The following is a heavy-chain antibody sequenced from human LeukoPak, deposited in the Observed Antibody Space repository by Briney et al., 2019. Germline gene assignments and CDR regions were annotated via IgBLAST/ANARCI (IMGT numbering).Heavy chain of an antibody. Sequence: AGGSLRLSCAASGFTFSSYGMHWVRQAPGKGLEWVAFIRYDGGNKYYADSVKGRFTISRDNSKNTLYLQMNSLRAEDTAVYYCAKGVVGATSQDAFDIWGQGTMVTVSS. V-gene: IGHV3-30*02. CDR2: IRYDGGNK. CDR1: GFTFSSYG. CDR3: AKGVVGATSQDAFDI. J-gene: IGHJ3*02. D-gene: IGHD1-26*01.